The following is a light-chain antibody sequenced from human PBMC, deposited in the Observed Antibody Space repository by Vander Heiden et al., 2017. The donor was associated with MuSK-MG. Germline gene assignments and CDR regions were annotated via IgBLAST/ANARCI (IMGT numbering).Light chain of an antibody. Sequence: DIMMTQSPSSLSVSVGDRVTITCRASETITISLNWYQQKPGKASKLLISAASHLQSGVPSRFSGSGSGTDFTLTISSLHPDDYASYYCQQSVNLPLTFGGGTKVEIK. V-gene: IGKV1-39*01. CDR2: AAS. CDR1: ETITIS. CDR3: QQSVNLPLT. J-gene: IGKJ4*01.